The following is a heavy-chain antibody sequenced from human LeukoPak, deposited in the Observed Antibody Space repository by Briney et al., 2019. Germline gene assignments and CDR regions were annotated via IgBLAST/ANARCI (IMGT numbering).Heavy chain of an antibody. CDR1: GGSISSYY. V-gene: IGHV4-4*07. CDR2: IYTSGST. J-gene: IGHJ6*03. Sequence: SETLSLTYTVSGGSISSYYWSWIRQPAGKGLEWIGRIYTSGSTNYNPSLKSRVTMSVDTSKNQFSLKLSSVTAADTAVYYCAREGGDSSSWFLTDFGDIYYYMDVWGKGTTVTISS. D-gene: IGHD6-13*01. CDR3: AREGGDSSSWFLTDFGDIYYYMDV.